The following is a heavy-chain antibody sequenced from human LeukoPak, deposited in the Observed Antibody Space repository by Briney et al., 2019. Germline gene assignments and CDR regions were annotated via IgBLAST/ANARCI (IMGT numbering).Heavy chain of an antibody. CDR1: GGSISSYY. CDR2: IYYSGST. Sequence: PSETLSLTCTVAGGSISSYYWSWIRPPPGRGLEWIGYIYYSGSTNYNPSLKSRVTISVDTSKNQLSLKLTSVTAADTAVYYCARGTCQKGDHYMDVWGKGTTVTISS. J-gene: IGHJ6*03. V-gene: IGHV4-59*01. D-gene: IGHD3-16*01. CDR3: ARGTCQKGDHYMDV.